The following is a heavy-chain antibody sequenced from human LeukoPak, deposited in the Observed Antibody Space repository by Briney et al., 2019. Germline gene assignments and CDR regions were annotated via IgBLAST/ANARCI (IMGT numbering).Heavy chain of an antibody. CDR3: ARAPTPGSSGYYYYAFDI. CDR1: GGSISSDSYY. D-gene: IGHD3-22*01. CDR2: IYTSGST. V-gene: IGHV4-61*02. Sequence: PSETLSLTCTVSGGSISSDSYYWSWIRQPAGKGLEWIGRIYTSGSTNYNPSLKSRVTISVDTSKNQFSLKLSSVTAADTAVYYCARAPTPGSSGYYYYAFDIWGQGTMVTVSS. J-gene: IGHJ3*02.